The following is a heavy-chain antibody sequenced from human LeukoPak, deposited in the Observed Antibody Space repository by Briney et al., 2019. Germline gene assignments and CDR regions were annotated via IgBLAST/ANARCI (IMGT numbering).Heavy chain of an antibody. CDR3: ARDSHLYYDFWSGYNFDS. CDR2: ISSSSSYI. CDR1: GFTFSSYA. J-gene: IGHJ4*02. V-gene: IGHV3-21*01. D-gene: IGHD3-3*01. Sequence: GGSLRLSCAASGFTFSSYAMNWVRQAPGKGLEWVSSISSSSSYIYYADSVKGRFTISRDNSKNTLYLQMNSLRAEDTAVYYCARDSHLYYDFWSGYNFDSWGQGTLVTVSS.